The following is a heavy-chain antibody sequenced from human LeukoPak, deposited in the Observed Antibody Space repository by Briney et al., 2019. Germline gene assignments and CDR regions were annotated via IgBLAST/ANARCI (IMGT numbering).Heavy chain of an antibody. CDR2: ISYDGSNK. D-gene: IGHD3-22*01. CDR3: AKDLYYYDSSGYRPGYYYGMDV. CDR1: GFTFSSYG. Sequence: GGSLRLSCAASGFTFSSYGMHWVRQAPGKGLEWVAVISYDGSNKYYADSVKGRFTISRDNSKNTLYVQMNSLRAEDTAVYYCAKDLYYYDSSGYRPGYYYGMDVWGQGTTVTVSS. J-gene: IGHJ6*02. V-gene: IGHV3-30*18.